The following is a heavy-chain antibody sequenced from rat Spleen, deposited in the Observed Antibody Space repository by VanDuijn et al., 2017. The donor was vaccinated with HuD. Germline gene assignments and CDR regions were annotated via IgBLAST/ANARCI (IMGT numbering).Heavy chain of an antibody. Sequence: QVQLRESGPGLVQSSQTLSLTCNVSGFSLSGNIVHWVRQPPGKGLEWMGIIWGNGVTNYHSSLNSRLSISRETSQSQVFLKMNDLQSEETAMYFCAVNRESYAHFDYWGQGVMVTVSS. CDR1: GFSLSGNI. J-gene: IGHJ2*01. D-gene: IGHD1-12*01. CDR3: AVNRESYAHFDY. CDR2: IWGNGVT. V-gene: IGHV2S61*01.